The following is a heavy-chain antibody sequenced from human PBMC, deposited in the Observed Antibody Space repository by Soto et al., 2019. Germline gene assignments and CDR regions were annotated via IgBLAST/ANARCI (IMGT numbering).Heavy chain of an antibody. CDR2: IGWDDDE. V-gene: IGHV2-70*01. CDR3: ARNSYDQGGYSLFPFDY. Sequence: SGPTLVNPTQTLTLTCTFSGLSLTTSAMCVSWIRQPPGGALEWLALIGWDDDEYYTTSLKTRLTISKDTSKNQVVLTMTNMDPVDTGTYYCARNSYDQGGYSLFPFDYWGQGILVTVSS. D-gene: IGHD3-22*01. CDR1: GLSLTTSAMC. J-gene: IGHJ4*02.